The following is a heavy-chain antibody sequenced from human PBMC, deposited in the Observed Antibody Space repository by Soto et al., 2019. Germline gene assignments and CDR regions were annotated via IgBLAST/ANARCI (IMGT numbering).Heavy chain of an antibody. V-gene: IGHV5-51*01. Sequence: EVQLLQSGAEVKKPGESLKISCKVSGYDYTTYWIGWVRQMPGKGLEWMGIIYPGDSDTRYNPSFQDRVTISADKSISTAYLQWSSLKASDTAIYFCARRAETSYCSGGSCSYYFDSWGQGTPVTVSS. J-gene: IGHJ4*02. D-gene: IGHD2-15*01. CDR1: GYDYTTYW. CDR2: IYPGDSDT. CDR3: ARRAETSYCSGGSCSYYFDS.